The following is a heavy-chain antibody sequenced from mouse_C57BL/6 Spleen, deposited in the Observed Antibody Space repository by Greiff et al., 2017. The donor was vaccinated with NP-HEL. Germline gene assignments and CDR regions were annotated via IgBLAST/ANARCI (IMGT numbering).Heavy chain of an antibody. CDR1: GYTFTDYE. CDR2: IDPETGGT. J-gene: IGHJ2*01. D-gene: IGHD2-3*01. Sequence: VQLQQSGAELVRPGASVTLSCKASGYTFTDYEMHWVKQTPVHGLEWIGAIDPETGGTAYNQKFKGKAILTADKSSSTAYMELRSLTSEDSAVYYCTRHDGYFDYWGQGTTLTVSS. V-gene: IGHV1-15*01. CDR3: TRHDGYFDY.